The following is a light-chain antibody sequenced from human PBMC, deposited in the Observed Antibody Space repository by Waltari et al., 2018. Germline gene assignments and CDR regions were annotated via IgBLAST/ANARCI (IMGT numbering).Light chain of an antibody. CDR3: QTGGFGIWV. CDR1: SGHSNYA. J-gene: IGLJ3*02. CDR2: GNSDGSH. Sequence: QLLLTQSPSASASLGASVKLTCTVSSGHSNYAIAWHQQHPHKGPRDLMKGNSDGSHIKGDGIPDRFSGSSSGAERYLTISSLQSEDEADYYCQTGGFGIWVFGGGTKLTVL. V-gene: IGLV4-69*01.